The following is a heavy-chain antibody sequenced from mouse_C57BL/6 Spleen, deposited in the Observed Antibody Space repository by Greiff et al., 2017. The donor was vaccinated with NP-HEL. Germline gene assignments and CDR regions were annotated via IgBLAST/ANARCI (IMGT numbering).Heavy chain of an antibody. CDR3: ARQMGTSWYFDV. CDR1: GFTFSSYT. CDR2: ISGGGGNT. V-gene: IGHV5-9*01. J-gene: IGHJ1*03. D-gene: IGHD2-13*01. Sequence: EVKLVESGGGLVKPGGSLKLSCAASGFTFSSYTMSWVRQTPEKRLEWVATISGGGGNTYYPDSVKGRFTISRDNAKNTLYLQMSSLRSEDTALYYCARQMGTSWYFDVWGTGTTVTVSS.